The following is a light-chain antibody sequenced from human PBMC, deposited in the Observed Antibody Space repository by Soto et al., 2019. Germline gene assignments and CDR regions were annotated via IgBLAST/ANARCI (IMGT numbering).Light chain of an antibody. J-gene: IGKJ1*01. V-gene: IGKV3-20*01. CDR3: QQYGSSGT. Sequence: EVVLRQSPGTLSLSPGERATLSCRASQSFSNNYLAWYQQKPGQAPRLLIYGASNRATGIPDRFSGSGSGTDFTLTISRLEPEDFAVYYCQQYGSSGTFGQGTKVDI. CDR2: GAS. CDR1: QSFSNNY.